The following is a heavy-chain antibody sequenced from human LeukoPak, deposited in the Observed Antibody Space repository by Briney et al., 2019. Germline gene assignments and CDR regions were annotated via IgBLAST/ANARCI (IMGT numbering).Heavy chain of an antibody. CDR3: AKDMGRRSIAVDGPKYRSAWYLDY. CDR1: GFTFSSYG. V-gene: IGHV3-30*02. J-gene: IGHJ4*02. Sequence: GGSLRLSCAASGFTFSSYGMHWVRQAPGKGLEWVAFIRYDGSNKYYADSVKGRFTISRDNSKNTLYLQMNSLRAEDTAVYYCAKDMGRRSIAVDGPKYRSAWYLDYWGQGALVTVSS. D-gene: IGHD6-13*01. CDR2: IRYDGSNK.